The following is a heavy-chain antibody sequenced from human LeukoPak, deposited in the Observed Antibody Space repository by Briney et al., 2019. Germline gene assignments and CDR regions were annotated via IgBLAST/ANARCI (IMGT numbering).Heavy chain of an antibody. Sequence: PSETLSLTCTVSGGSTGSGDYYWNWIRQPPGKGLEWIGYIYDSGETYYNPSLKSRVIISLDTSKNQFYLRLSSVTASDTAVYYCARDRGVVIPFDYWGQGTLVTVSS. J-gene: IGHJ4*02. CDR2: IYDSGET. D-gene: IGHD2-2*01. V-gene: IGHV4-30-4*08. CDR1: GGSTGSGDYY. CDR3: ARDRGVVIPFDY.